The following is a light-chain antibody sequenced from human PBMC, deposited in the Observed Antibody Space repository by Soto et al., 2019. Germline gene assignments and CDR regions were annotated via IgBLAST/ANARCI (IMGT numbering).Light chain of an antibody. J-gene: IGLJ2*01. CDR1: SSNIESGYD. CDR3: QSYDSSLSGSV. CDR2: RNT. Sequence: QSVLTQPPSVSGAPGHRVTISCTGTSSNIESGYDVHWYQQFPGTAPKLLIYRNTNRPSGVPERFSGSKSDTSASLTISGLQAEDEADYYCQSYDSSLSGSVFGEGTKLTVL. V-gene: IGLV1-40*01.